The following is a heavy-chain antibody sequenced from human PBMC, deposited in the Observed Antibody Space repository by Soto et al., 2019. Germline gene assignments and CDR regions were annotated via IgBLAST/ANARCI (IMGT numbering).Heavy chain of an antibody. D-gene: IGHD3-3*01. Sequence: LRLSCAASGFTFSSYDMHWVRQATGKGLEWVSAIGTAGDTYYPGSVEGRFTISRENAKNSLYLQMNSLRAGDTAVYYCARVLLRFLEWLARYYYYGMDVWGQGTAVTVSS. CDR1: GFTFSSYD. J-gene: IGHJ6*02. V-gene: IGHV3-13*01. CDR3: ARVLLRFLEWLARYYYYGMDV. CDR2: IGTAGDT.